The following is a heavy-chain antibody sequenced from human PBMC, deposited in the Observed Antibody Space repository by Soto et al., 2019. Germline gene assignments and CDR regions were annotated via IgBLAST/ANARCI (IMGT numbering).Heavy chain of an antibody. Sequence: PGGSLRLSCAASGFTFSSYAMSWVRQAPGKGLEWVSAISGSGGSTYYADSVKGRFTISRDNSKNTLYLQMNSLRAEDTAVYYCAKDGPPRPPRDSDYDSSGYSVYYYYGMDVWGQGTTVTVSS. J-gene: IGHJ6*02. CDR2: ISGSGGST. D-gene: IGHD3-22*01. CDR3: AKDGPPRPPRDSDYDSSGYSVYYYYGMDV. CDR1: GFTFSSYA. V-gene: IGHV3-23*01.